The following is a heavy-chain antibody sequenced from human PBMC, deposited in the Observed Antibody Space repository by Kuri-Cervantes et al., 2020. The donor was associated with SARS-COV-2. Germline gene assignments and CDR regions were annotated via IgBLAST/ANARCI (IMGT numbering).Heavy chain of an antibody. Sequence: ASVKVSCKASGYTFTSYAMHWVRQAPGQRLEWMGWINAGNGNTKYSQKFQGRVTITRDTSASTAYMELSSLRSEDTAVYYCARAVSRVVVTPFDYWGQGTLVTFYS. D-gene: IGHD3-22*01. CDR1: GYTFTSYA. J-gene: IGHJ4*02. CDR2: INAGNGNT. V-gene: IGHV1-3*01. CDR3: ARAVSRVVVTPFDY.